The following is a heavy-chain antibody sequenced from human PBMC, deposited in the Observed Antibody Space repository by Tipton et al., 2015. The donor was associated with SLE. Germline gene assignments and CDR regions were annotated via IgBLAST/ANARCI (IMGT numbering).Heavy chain of an antibody. V-gene: IGHV1-18*01. J-gene: IGHJ3*02. CDR3: ARDRGGDAFDI. CDR1: GYTFTSYG. CDR2: ISAYTGNT. D-gene: IGHD3-10*01. Sequence: QLVQSGAEVKKPGASVKVSCKASGYTFTSYGINWVRQAPGQGLEWMGWISAYTGNTNYAQKFQGRVTITADESTTTVYMELRSLRSDDTAVYYCARDRGGDAFDIWGQGTMVTVSS.